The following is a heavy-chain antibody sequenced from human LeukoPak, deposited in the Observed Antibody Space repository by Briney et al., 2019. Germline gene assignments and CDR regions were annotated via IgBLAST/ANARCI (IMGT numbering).Heavy chain of an antibody. CDR2: IIPIFGTA. V-gene: IGHV1-69*01. J-gene: IGHJ4*02. CDR3: ARGGVGIAVAGYYFDY. D-gene: IGHD6-19*01. CDR1: GGTFSSYA. Sequence: SVKVSCKASGGTFSSYAISWVRQAPGQGLEWMGGIIPIFGTANCAQKFQGRVTITADESTSTAYMELSSLRSEDTAVYYCARGGVGIAVAGYYFDYWGQGTLVTVSS.